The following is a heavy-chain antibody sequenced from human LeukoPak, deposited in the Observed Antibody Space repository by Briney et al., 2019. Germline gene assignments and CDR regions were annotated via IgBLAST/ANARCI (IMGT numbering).Heavy chain of an antibody. D-gene: IGHD3-16*01. J-gene: IGHJ6*02. CDR3: ARGGGLDV. CDR1: GFTFSSYW. CDR2: VNHNGNVN. Sequence: GGSLRLSCAASGFTFSSYWMNWARQAPGKGLEWVASVNHNGNVNYYVDSVKGRFTISRDNAKNSLYPQMSNLRAEDTAVYFCARGGGLDVWGQGTLITVSS. V-gene: IGHV3-7*03.